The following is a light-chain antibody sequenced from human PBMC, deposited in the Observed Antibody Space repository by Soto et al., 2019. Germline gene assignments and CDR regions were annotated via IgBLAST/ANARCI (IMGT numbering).Light chain of an antibody. CDR2: EVS. Sequence: QSALTQPPSASGSPGQSVTISCTGTSSDVGGYNYVSWYQQHPGKAPKLMIYEVSKRPSGVPDRFSGSKSGNTASLTVSGLQAEDEADYYCNSYAVSNNGVFGGGTQLTVL. CDR3: NSYAVSNNGV. J-gene: IGLJ3*02. CDR1: SSDVGGYNY. V-gene: IGLV2-8*01.